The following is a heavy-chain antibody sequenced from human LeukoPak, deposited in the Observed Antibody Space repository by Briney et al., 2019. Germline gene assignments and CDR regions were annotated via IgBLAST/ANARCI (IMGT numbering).Heavy chain of an antibody. CDR3: ARSNPGGGAAAARAANY. J-gene: IGHJ4*02. Sequence: GGSLRLSCAASGFTFSSYSMHWVRQAPGKGLEWVSSINPSSTYIYYADSVKGRFTISRDNAESSLFLQMNSLRAEDTAVYFCARSNPGGGAAAARAANYWGQGTLVTVSS. V-gene: IGHV3-21*01. CDR1: GFTFSSYS. D-gene: IGHD4/OR15-4a*01. CDR2: INPSSTYI.